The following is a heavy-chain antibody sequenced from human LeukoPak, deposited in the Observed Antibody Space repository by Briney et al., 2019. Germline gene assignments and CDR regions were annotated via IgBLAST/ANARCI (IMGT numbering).Heavy chain of an antibody. J-gene: IGHJ4*02. CDR1: RYTFTVYY. Sequence: VAAVKVSPVAPRYTFTVYYMRSVRQAPGQRRGWMEIINPSDGGGTYSQKFQGRVTMTRDTSTSTVYMELSSLRSEDTALYFCARGSTRSAWGDSWGQGTLVTVSS. CDR2: INPSDGGG. D-gene: IGHD1-1*01. V-gene: IGHV1-46*01. CDR3: ARGSTRSAWGDS.